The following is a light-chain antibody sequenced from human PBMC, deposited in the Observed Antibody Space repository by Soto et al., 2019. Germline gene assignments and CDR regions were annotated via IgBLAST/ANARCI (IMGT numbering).Light chain of an antibody. J-gene: IGKJ1*01. V-gene: IGKV3-15*01. CDR3: QQYDDWLTWT. CDR1: QSISSS. Sequence: EIVMTQSPATLSVSPGERATLACRASQSISSSLAWYQQKPGQAPRLLIYGASTRASGIPARFSGSGSGTEFTLTISSPQSEDFAVYYCQQYDDWLTWTFGQGTKVDIK. CDR2: GAS.